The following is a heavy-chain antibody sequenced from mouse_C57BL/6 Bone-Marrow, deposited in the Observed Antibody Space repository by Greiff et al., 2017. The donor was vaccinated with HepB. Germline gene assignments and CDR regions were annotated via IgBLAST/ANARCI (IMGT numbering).Heavy chain of an antibody. Sequence: VKLMESGPELVKPGASVKISCKASGYAFSSSWMNWVKQRPGKGLEWIGRIYPGDGDTNYNGKFKGKATLTADKSSSTAYMQLSSLTSEDSAVYFCARRGCGDYFDYWGQGTTLTVSS. J-gene: IGHJ2*01. V-gene: IGHV1-82*01. CDR3: ARRGCGDYFDY. D-gene: IGHD6-1*01. CDR1: GYAFSSSW. CDR2: IYPGDGDT.